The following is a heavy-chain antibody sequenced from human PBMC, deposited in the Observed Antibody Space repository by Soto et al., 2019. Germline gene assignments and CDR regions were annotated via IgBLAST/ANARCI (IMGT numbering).Heavy chain of an antibody. CDR3: ARVAARLGWFDP. Sequence: PGWSLRLSCASSVFTFSSYWMSWVRQAPGKGLEWVANIKQDGSEKYYVDSVKGRFTISRDNAKNSLYLQMNSLRAEDTAVYYCARVAARLGWFDPWGQGTLVTVSS. CDR1: VFTFSSYW. D-gene: IGHD6-6*01. CDR2: IKQDGSEK. V-gene: IGHV3-7*03. J-gene: IGHJ5*02.